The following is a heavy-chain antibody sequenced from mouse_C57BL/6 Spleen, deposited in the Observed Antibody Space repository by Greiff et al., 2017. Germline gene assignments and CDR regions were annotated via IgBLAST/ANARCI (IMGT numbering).Heavy chain of an antibody. J-gene: IGHJ1*03. D-gene: IGHD2-5*01. CDR3: ARWDSNYDWYFDV. Sequence: QVHVKQSGAELVKPGASVKISCKASGYAFSSYWMNWVKQRPGKGLEWIGKIYPGDGDTNYNGKFKGKATLTADKSSSTAYLQLSSLTSEDSAVYFCARWDSNYDWYFDVWGTGTTVTVSS. CDR1: GYAFSSYW. V-gene: IGHV1-80*01. CDR2: IYPGDGDT.